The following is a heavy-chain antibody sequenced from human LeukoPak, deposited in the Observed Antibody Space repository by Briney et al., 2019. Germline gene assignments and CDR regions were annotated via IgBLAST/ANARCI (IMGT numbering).Heavy chain of an antibody. CDR2: FDPEDGET. D-gene: IGHD6-6*01. V-gene: IGHV1-24*01. CDR3: ARAEGIGWYSSSSHFDY. J-gene: IGHJ4*02. CDR1: GYTLTELS. Sequence: ASVKVSCKVSGYTLTELSMHWVRQAPGKGLEWMGGFDPEDGETIYAQKFQGRVTMTEDTSTDTAYMELSSLRSDDTAVYYCARAEGIGWYSSSSHFDYWGQGTLVTVSS.